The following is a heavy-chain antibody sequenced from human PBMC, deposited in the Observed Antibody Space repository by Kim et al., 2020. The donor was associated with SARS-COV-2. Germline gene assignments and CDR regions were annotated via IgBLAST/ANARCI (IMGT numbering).Heavy chain of an antibody. V-gene: IGHV4-34*01. CDR1: GGSFSGYY. CDR2: INHSGST. D-gene: IGHD3-9*01. CDR3: ARIRYYDILTGPKLYGMDV. J-gene: IGHJ6*02. Sequence: SETLSLTCAVYGGSFSGYYWSWIRQPPGKGLEWIGEINHSGSTNYNPSLKSRVTISVDTSKNQFSLKLSSVTAADTAVYYCARIRYYDILTGPKLYGMDVWGQGTTVTVSS.